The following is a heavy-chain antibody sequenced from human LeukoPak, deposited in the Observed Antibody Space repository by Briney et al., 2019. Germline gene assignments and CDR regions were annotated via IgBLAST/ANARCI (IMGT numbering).Heavy chain of an antibody. CDR1: GYTFTSYD. Sequence: ASVKVSCKASGYTFTSYDINWVRQATGQGLEWMGWMNPNSGNTGYAQKFQGRVTITRNTSISTAYMELSSLRSEDTAVYYCARGYYDSSGYYLSDYWGQGTLVTVSS. D-gene: IGHD3-22*01. CDR2: MNPNSGNT. J-gene: IGHJ4*02. CDR3: ARGYYDSSGYYLSDY. V-gene: IGHV1-8*03.